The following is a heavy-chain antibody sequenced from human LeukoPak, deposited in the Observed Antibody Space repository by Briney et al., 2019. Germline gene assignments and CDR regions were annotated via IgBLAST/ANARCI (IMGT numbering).Heavy chain of an antibody. CDR1: GGTFSRYA. D-gene: IGHD6-19*01. Sequence: SVKVSCQASGGTFSRYAISWVRQAPGQGLEWTGRILPIIGTANYAQNFQGRVTITADESTSTAYMELSSLRSEDTAVYYCATSRIAVAGTGLDYWGQGTLVTVSS. CDR3: ATSRIAVAGTGLDY. CDR2: ILPIIGTA. J-gene: IGHJ4*02. V-gene: IGHV1-69*13.